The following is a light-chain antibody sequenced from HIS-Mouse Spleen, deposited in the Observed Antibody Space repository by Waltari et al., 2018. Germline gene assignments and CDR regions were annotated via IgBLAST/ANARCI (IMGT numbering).Light chain of an antibody. J-gene: IGLJ3*02. CDR1: SSNIGSNY. CDR2: RNN. CDR3: AAWDDSLSGPV. Sequence: QSGLTQTPSASGTAVQTVTLSCSGSSSNIGSNYVYWYQQLPGTAHTLLIYRNNLRPSGVPDRFSGSKSGTSASLAIGGLRSEDEADYYCAAWDDSLSGPVFGGGTKLTVL. V-gene: IGLV1-47*01.